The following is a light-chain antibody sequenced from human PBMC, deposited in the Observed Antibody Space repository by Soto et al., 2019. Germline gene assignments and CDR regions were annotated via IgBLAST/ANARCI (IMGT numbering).Light chain of an antibody. J-gene: IGLJ1*01. Sequence: QSVVTQPPSVSGAPGQRVTISCTGSSSNIGAGYDVHWYQLLPGTAPKLLIYGNSNRPSGVPDRFSGSKSGTSASLAITGLQAEDEADYYCQSYDSINYVFGTGTQLTVL. CDR2: GNS. CDR3: QSYDSINYV. V-gene: IGLV1-40*01. CDR1: SSNIGAGYD.